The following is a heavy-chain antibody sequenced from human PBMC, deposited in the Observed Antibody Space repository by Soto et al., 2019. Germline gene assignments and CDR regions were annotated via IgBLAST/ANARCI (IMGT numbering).Heavy chain of an antibody. CDR1: GYTFTSYC. CDR2: ISAYNGNT. V-gene: IGHV1-18*01. CDR3: ARGGRVLRFFLLDY. Sequence: ASVKVSCKASGYTFTSYCISWVRQAPGQGLEWMGWISAYNGNTNYAQKLQGRGTMTTDPSTSTAYMELRSLRSDDTAVYYCARGGRVLRFFLLDYWGQGTLVTVSS. J-gene: IGHJ4*02. D-gene: IGHD3-3*01.